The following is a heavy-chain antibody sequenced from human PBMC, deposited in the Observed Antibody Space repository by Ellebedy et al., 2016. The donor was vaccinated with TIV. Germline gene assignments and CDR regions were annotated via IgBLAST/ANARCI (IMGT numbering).Heavy chain of an antibody. Sequence: GGSLRLSCAASGFSFSKYAMSWVRQAPGKGLEWVSAITGSGESTYYADSVKGRFTISRDNSKNTLYLQMNSLRADDTAVYYCVKLERGPFDYWGQGTLVTVSS. J-gene: IGHJ4*02. CDR3: VKLERGPFDY. CDR2: ITGSGEST. V-gene: IGHV3-23*01. D-gene: IGHD3-16*01. CDR1: GFSFSKYA.